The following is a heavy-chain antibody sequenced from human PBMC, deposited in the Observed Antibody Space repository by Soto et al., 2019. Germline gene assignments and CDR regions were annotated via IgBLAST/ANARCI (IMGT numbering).Heavy chain of an antibody. Sequence: QVQLQESGPGLVKPSETLSLTCTVSGGSVSSGSYYWSWIRQPPGKGLEWIGYIYYSGSTNYNPSLKSRVTISVDTSRTPFSLKLSSVTAADTAVYYCAGEGAIGYGRDGAFDIWGQGTMVTVSS. D-gene: IGHD5-12*01. CDR3: AGEGAIGYGRDGAFDI. V-gene: IGHV4-61*01. J-gene: IGHJ3*02. CDR1: GGSVSSGSYY. CDR2: IYYSGST.